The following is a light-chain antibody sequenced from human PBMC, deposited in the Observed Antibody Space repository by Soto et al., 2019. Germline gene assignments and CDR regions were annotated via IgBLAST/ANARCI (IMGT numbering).Light chain of an antibody. J-gene: IGLJ1*01. V-gene: IGLV2-8*01. CDR3: SSYAGSSNV. Sequence: QYALTQPTSASGSPGQSVAISCTGTSSDVGGYNYVSWYQPHPGKAPKLMIYEVNKRPSGVPDRFSGSKSGNTASLTVSGLQAEDEADYYCSSYAGSSNVFGTGTKHTVL. CDR2: EVN. CDR1: SSDVGGYNY.